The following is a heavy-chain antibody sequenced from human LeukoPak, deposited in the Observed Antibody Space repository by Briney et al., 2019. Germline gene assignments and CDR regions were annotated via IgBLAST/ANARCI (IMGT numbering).Heavy chain of an antibody. V-gene: IGHV1-8*01. D-gene: IGHD4-23*01. CDR2: MNPNSGNT. J-gene: IGHJ5*02. Sequence: GASVKVSCKASGYTFTSYDLNWVRQATGQVLEWIGWMNPNSGNTGYAQKFQGRVTLTRSTSISTAYMELRSLTSEDTAVYYCARDYGGNSRWFDPWGQGTLVTVSS. CDR3: ARDYGGNSRWFDP. CDR1: GYTFTSYD.